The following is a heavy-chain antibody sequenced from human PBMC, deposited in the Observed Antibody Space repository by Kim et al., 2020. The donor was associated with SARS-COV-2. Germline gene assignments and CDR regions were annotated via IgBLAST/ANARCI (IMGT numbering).Heavy chain of an antibody. CDR3: AKDHQYQLLGPFWFDP. Sequence: GGSLRLSCAASGFTFSSYAMSWVRQAPGKGLEWVSAISGSGGSTYYADSVKGRFTISRDNSKNTLYLQMNSLRAEDTAVYYCAKDHQYQLLGPFWFDPWGQGTLVTVSS. V-gene: IGHV3-23*01. J-gene: IGHJ5*02. CDR1: GFTFSSYA. D-gene: IGHD2-2*01. CDR2: ISGSGGST.